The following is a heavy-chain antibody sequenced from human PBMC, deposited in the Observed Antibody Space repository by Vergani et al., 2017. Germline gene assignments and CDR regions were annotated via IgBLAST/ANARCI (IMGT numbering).Heavy chain of an antibody. Sequence: QVQLQESGPGLVKPSETLSLTCTVSGYSISSGYYWGWIRQPPGKGLEWIGSIYYSGSTYYNPSLKSRVTISVDTSKNQFSLKLSSVTAADTAVYYCARALPQVADAFDIWGQGTMVTVSS. CDR3: ARALPQVADAFDI. D-gene: IGHD5-12*01. CDR2: IYYSGST. CDR1: GYSISSGYY. J-gene: IGHJ3*02. V-gene: IGHV4-38-2*02.